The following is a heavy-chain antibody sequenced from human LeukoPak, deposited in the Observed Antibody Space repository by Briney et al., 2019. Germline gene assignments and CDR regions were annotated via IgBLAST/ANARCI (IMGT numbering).Heavy chain of an antibody. CDR1: GYTFTSYY. D-gene: IGHD2-2*02. J-gene: IGHJ3*02. Sequence: GASVKVSCEASGYTFTSYYMHWVRQAPGQGLEWMGIINPSGGSTSYAQKFQGRVTMTRDTSTSTVYMELSSLRSEDTAVYYCARDGRCSSTSCYKAFDIWGQGTMVTVSS. CDR3: ARDGRCSSTSCYKAFDI. V-gene: IGHV1-46*01. CDR2: INPSGGST.